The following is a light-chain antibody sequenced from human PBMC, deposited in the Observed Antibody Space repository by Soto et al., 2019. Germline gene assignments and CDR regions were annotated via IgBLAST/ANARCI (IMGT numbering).Light chain of an antibody. CDR3: QTYGSSLSGLFV. CDR2: GNG. V-gene: IGLV1-40*01. Sequence: QSVLTQPPSVSGAPGQRVTISCTGSSSNIGAGYDVHWYQQLPGTAPKLLIFGNGNRPSGVPDRFSGSKSDTSASLAITGLQAEDEADYYCQTYGSSLSGLFVFGTGTKVTVL. CDR1: SSNIGAGYD. J-gene: IGLJ1*01.